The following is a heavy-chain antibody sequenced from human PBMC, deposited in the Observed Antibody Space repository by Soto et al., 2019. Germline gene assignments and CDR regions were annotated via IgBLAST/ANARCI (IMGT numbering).Heavy chain of an antibody. CDR3: VGGLIGYRGYDSAY. V-gene: IGHV1-18*03. D-gene: IGHD5-12*01. CDR2: ISAYNGNT. J-gene: IGHJ4*02. Sequence: QVPLVQSGAEVKKPGASVNVSCKASGYTFTSYGISWVRQAPGQGLEWMGWISAYNGNTNHAQKLQGRVNMSTDTSMSTAYMELRSLRSDDMSVYYCVGGLIGYRGYDSAYWGQGSLVIVSS. CDR1: GYTFTSYG.